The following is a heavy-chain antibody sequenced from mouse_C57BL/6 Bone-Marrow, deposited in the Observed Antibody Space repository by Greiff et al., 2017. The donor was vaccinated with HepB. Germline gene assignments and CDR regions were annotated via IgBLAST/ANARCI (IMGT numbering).Heavy chain of an antibody. Sequence: VQLQQSGAELVRPGASVKLSCTASGFNIKDDYMHWVKQRPEQGLEWIGWIDPENGDTEYASKFQGKATITADTSSNTAYLQLSSLTSEDTAVYYCTTPIYDGYFSWFAYWGQGTLVTVSA. V-gene: IGHV14-4*01. CDR1: GFNIKDDY. D-gene: IGHD2-3*01. CDR2: IDPENGDT. CDR3: TTPIYDGYFSWFAY. J-gene: IGHJ3*01.